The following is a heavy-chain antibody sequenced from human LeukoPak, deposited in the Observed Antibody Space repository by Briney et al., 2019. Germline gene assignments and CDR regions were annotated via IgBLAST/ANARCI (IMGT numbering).Heavy chain of an antibody. J-gene: IGHJ4*02. V-gene: IGHV5-51*01. D-gene: IGHD5-24*01. CDR2: IYPGDSDT. Sequence: HGESLKISCKGSGYSFTSYWIGWVRQMPGKGVGWVGIIYPGDSDTRYSPSFQGQVTIPADKSITTAYLQWSSLKASDTAMYYCARLREMATIDWGQGTLVTVSS. CDR1: GYSFTSYW. CDR3: ARLREMATID.